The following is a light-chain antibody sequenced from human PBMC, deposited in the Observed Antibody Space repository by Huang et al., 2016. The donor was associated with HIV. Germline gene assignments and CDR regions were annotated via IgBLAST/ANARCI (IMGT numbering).Light chain of an antibody. CDR2: SAS. Sequence: DIQMTQSPSSVSASEGDTVTITCRASQDISIWLAWYQQKPREAPTLLIHSASILVSGFPSRFSGSGSGTNFSLTINGLRPDDFATYYCLQADISPRSFGQGTRLDIQ. V-gene: IGKV1-12*01. CDR3: LQADISPRS. J-gene: IGKJ5*01. CDR1: QDISIW.